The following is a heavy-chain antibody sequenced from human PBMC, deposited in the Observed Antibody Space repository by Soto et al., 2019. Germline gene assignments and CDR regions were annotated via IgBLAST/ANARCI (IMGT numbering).Heavy chain of an antibody. J-gene: IGHJ6*02. CDR3: ARQYSSSIDYYYGMDV. V-gene: IGHV5-51*01. Sequence: GESLKISCKGSGYSFTSYWIGWVRQMPGKGLEWMGIIYPGDSDTRYSPSFQGQVTISADKSISTAYLQWSSLKASDTAMYYCARQYSSSIDYYYGMDVWGQGTTVTVSS. CDR1: GYSFTSYW. CDR2: IYPGDSDT. D-gene: IGHD6-6*01.